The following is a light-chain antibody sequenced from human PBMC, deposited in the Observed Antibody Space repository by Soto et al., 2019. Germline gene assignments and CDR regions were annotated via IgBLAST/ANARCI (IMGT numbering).Light chain of an antibody. J-gene: IGKJ1*01. CDR3: QQYNSYSGT. CDR2: DAS. CDR1: QSISSW. Sequence: DIQMTQSPSTLSASVGDRVTITCRASQSISSWLAWYQQKPGKAPKLLIYDASSLESRVPSRFSDSGSGTEFTLTSSSLQPDDFATYYCQQYNSYSGTCGQGTKVEIK. V-gene: IGKV1-5*01.